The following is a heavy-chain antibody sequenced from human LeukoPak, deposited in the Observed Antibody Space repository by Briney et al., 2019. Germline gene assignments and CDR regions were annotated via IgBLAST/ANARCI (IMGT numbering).Heavy chain of an antibody. Sequence: GGTLRLSCAASGFIFSNYGMSWVRQAPGKGLEWVSSISGGGIATYHADSVKGRFTISRDNSKNTLYLQMNSLRVEDTAIYYCTTQRVVTAAIDSWGQGTLVTVSS. CDR1: GFIFSNYG. D-gene: IGHD2-21*02. J-gene: IGHJ4*02. V-gene: IGHV3-23*01. CDR2: ISGGGIAT. CDR3: TTQRVVTAAIDS.